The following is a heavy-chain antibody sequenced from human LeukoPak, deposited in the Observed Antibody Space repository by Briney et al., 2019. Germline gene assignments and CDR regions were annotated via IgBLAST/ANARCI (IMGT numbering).Heavy chain of an antibody. J-gene: IGHJ6*02. CDR3: ARDKFLEWSSGFYGMDV. V-gene: IGHV1-69*13. D-gene: IGHD3-3*01. Sequence: SVKVSCKASGDSINTYTINWVRQAPGQGLEWMGGINPISGTANYAQKFQGKVTITADESTSTAYMELSSLRSEDTAVYYCARDKFLEWSSGFYGMDVWGQGTTVMVSS. CDR1: GDSINTYT. CDR2: INPISGTA.